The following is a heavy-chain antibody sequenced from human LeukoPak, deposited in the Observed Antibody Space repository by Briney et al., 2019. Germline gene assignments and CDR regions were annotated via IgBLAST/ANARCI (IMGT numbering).Heavy chain of an antibody. CDR1: GGTFSSYA. CDR2: IIPIFGTA. V-gene: IGHV1-69*13. Sequence: ASVKVSCKASGGTFSSYAISWVRQAPGQGLEWMGGIIPIFGTANYAQKFQGRVTITADESTSTAYMELSSLRSEDTAVYYCARDGVIPQMGYYYGMDVWGQGTTVTVSS. J-gene: IGHJ6*02. D-gene: IGHD3-22*01. CDR3: ARDGVIPQMGYYYGMDV.